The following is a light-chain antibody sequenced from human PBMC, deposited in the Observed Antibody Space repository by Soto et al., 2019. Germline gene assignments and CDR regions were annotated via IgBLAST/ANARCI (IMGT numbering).Light chain of an antibody. Sequence: ENVLTQSPGTLSLSPGERATLSCRASQTVSSTYLAWYQQKPGQAPRLLIYGASSRATGIPDRFSGTVSGTDFTLTISRLEPEDFAVYYCQQYGSSPLTFGQGTRLEIK. CDR1: QTVSSTY. J-gene: IGKJ5*01. CDR3: QQYGSSPLT. V-gene: IGKV3-20*01. CDR2: GAS.